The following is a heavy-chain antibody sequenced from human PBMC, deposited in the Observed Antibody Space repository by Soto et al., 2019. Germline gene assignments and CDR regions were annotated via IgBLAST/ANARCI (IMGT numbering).Heavy chain of an antibody. CDR1: GFAFSSYG. V-gene: IGHV3-33*01. J-gene: IGHJ4*02. CDR3: ARTEDGSKMKDFDY. D-gene: IGHD2-15*01. CDR2: IWLDGTNQ. Sequence: QVQLVESGGGVVQPGGSVRLSCAVSGFAFSSYGMHWVRQAPGKGLEWVAVIWLDGTNQFYADSVKGRFTVSRDNSKNMLYLQMNSLRAEDTAVYYCARTEDGSKMKDFDYWGQGALVTVSS.